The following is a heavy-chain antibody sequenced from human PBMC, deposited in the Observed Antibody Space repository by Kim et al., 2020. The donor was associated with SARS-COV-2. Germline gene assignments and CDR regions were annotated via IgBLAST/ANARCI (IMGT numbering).Heavy chain of an antibody. J-gene: IGHJ3*01. CDR3: ARKVVSGWFNLDV. V-gene: IGHV4-38-2*02. D-gene: IGHD6-13*01. Sequence: SETLSLTCTVSSSSIGSGYYWGWIRQPPGRGLEWIGSISHSGNTYYNPSLQSRITISVDTSKKQFSLKLSSVTAADTAVYYCARKVVSGWFNLDVWGQG. CDR1: SSSIGSGYY. CDR2: ISHSGNT.